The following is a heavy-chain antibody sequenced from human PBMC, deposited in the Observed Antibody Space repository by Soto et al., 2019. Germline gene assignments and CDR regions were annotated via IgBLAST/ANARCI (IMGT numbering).Heavy chain of an antibody. CDR1: GDTLSTYY. Sequence: VQLVQSGAEVKWPGASVKISCKASGDTLSTYYMHWARQAPGQGLEWMGIINPRSGKTNYPQKFQGRVTMTRDTSTTTVYMELSTLRSEDTAMYYCARGVGYSDSSGYPFDYWGQGTLVTVSS. CDR2: INPRSGKT. D-gene: IGHD3-22*01. CDR3: ARGVGYSDSSGYPFDY. V-gene: IGHV1-46*03. J-gene: IGHJ4*02.